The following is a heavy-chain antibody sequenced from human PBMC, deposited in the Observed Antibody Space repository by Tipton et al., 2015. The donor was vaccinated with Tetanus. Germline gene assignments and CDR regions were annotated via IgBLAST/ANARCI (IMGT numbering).Heavy chain of an antibody. CDR3: AREDILLRLYAAFDH. V-gene: IGHV3-74*01. J-gene: IGHJ4*02. CDR1: GFTFSSYW. D-gene: IGHD2-8*01. CDR2: INSGGSSR. Sequence: SLRLSCAASGFTFSSYWMHWVRQVPGEGLVWVSRINSGGSSRSYADSVKGRFTISRDNAKNTLYLQMNSLRAEDTAIYFCAREDILLRLYAAFDHWGQGTLVTVSS.